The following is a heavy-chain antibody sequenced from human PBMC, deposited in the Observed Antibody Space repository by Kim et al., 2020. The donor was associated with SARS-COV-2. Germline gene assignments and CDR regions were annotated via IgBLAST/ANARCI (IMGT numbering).Heavy chain of an antibody. CDR3: ARKGYSGYDPLFSSMDV. V-gene: IGHV7-4-1*02. CDR1: GYTFTSYA. CDR2: INTNTGNP. Sequence: ASVKVSCKASGYTFTSYAMNWVRQAPGQGLEWMGWINTNTGNPTYAQGFTGRFVFSLDTSVSTAYLQISSLKAEDTAVYYCARKGYSGYDPLFSSMDVWGQGTTVTVSS. D-gene: IGHD5-12*01. J-gene: IGHJ6*02.